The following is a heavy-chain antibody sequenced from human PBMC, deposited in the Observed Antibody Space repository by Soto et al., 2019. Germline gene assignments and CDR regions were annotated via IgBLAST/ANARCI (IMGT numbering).Heavy chain of an antibody. CDR2: IYYSGST. J-gene: IGHJ5*02. V-gene: IGHV4-39*01. Sequence: SETLSLTCTVFGGSISSSSYYWGWIRQPPGKGLEWIGSIYYSGSTYYNPSLKSRVTISVDTSKNQFSLKLSSVTAADTAVYYCARRLYGYYDSSGYWFDPWGQGTLVTVSS. CDR1: GGSISSSSYY. D-gene: IGHD3-22*01. CDR3: ARRLYGYYDSSGYWFDP.